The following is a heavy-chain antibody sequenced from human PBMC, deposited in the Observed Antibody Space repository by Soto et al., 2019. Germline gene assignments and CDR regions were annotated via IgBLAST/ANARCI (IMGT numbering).Heavy chain of an antibody. CDR2: INPSGGST. J-gene: IGHJ3*02. CDR1: GYTFTSYY. V-gene: IGHV1-46*01. D-gene: IGHD6-6*01. Sequence: ASVKVSCKASGYTFTSYYMHCVRQAPGQGLEWMGIINPSGGSTSYAQKFQGRFTMTRDTSTSTVYMELSSLRSEDTAVYYCAREKSSISSSSSSNAFDIWGQGTMVTVSS. CDR3: AREKSSISSSSSSNAFDI.